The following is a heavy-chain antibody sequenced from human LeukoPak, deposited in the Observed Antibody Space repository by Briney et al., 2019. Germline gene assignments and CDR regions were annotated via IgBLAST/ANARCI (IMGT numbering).Heavy chain of an antibody. CDR2: IIPILGIA. Sequence: SSVKVSCKASGGTFSSYTISWVRQAPGQGPEWMGRIIPILGIANYAQKFQGRVTITADKSTSTAYMELSSLRSEDTAVYYCARARVNAEIDYWGQGTLVTVSS. J-gene: IGHJ4*02. D-gene: IGHD4-23*01. V-gene: IGHV1-69*02. CDR3: ARARVNAEIDY. CDR1: GGTFSSYT.